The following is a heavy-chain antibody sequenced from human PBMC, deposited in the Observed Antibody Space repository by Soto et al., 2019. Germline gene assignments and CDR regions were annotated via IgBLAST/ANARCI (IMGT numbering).Heavy chain of an antibody. D-gene: IGHD5-18*01. Sequence: QVQLVESGGGVVQPGRSLRLSCAASGFTFSSYGMHWVRQAPGKGLEWVAVIWLDGSNKYYADSVKGRFTISRDNSKNTLNQKMNSRRAEATAVYYWARGLWSFDYWGQGNLVTVSS. CDR2: IWLDGSNK. CDR1: GFTFSSYG. J-gene: IGHJ4*02. CDR3: ARGLWSFDY. V-gene: IGHV3-33*01.